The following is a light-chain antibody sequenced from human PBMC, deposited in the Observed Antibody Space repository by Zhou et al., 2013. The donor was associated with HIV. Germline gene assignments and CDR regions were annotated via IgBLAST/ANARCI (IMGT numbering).Light chain of an antibody. CDR3: QQFNSFPRIT. CDR1: QSISSY. Sequence: DIQMTQSPSSLSASVGDRVTITCRASQSISSYLNWYQQKPGKAPKLLLYAASRLESGVPSRFRGSGSGTDFTLTINSLQPEDFATYYCQQFNSFPRITFGPGTKVGIK. J-gene: IGKJ3*01. V-gene: IGKV1-39*01. CDR2: AAS.